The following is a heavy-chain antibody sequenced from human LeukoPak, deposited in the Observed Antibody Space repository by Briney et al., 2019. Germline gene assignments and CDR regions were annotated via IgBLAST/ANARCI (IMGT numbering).Heavy chain of an antibody. CDR3: ARGFWFGDSKWFGP. V-gene: IGHV1-18*01. D-gene: IGHD3-10*01. Sequence: VASVKVSCKASGYTFTSYGISWVRQAPGQGLEWMGWISAYNGNTNYAQKLQGRVTMTTDTSTSTAYMELRSLRSDDTAVYYCARGFWFGDSKWFGPWGQGTLVTVSS. J-gene: IGHJ5*02. CDR2: ISAYNGNT. CDR1: GYTFTSYG.